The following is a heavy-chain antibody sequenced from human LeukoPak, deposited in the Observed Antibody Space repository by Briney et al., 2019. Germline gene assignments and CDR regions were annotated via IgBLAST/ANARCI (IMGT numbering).Heavy chain of an antibody. CDR1: GFTFSNYA. D-gene: IGHD6-19*01. V-gene: IGHV3-23*01. CDR2: IRGSGDFTT. J-gene: IGHJ4*02. Sequence: GGSLRLSCAASGFTFSNYAMSWVRQAPGKGLEWVSGIRGSGDFTTFYGESVNGRFTISRDNSKNTLYPQMNSLRVEDTALYYCAKDLSSGWGYFDCWGQGTLVTVSS. CDR3: AKDLSSGWGYFDC.